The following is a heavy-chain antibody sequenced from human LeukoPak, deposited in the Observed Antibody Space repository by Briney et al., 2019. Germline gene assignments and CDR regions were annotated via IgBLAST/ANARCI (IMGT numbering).Heavy chain of an antibody. CDR2: INHSGST. V-gene: IGHV4-39*07. D-gene: IGHD2-15*01. J-gene: IGHJ3*02. CDR1: GGSISSSSYY. CDR3: ALSCSGGSCLLPDAFDI. Sequence: SSETLSLACTVSGGSISSSSYYWSWIRQPPGKGLEWIGEINHSGSTNYNPSLKSRVTISVDTSKNQFSLKLSSVTAADTVVYYCALSCSGGSCLLPDAFDIWGQGTMVTVSS.